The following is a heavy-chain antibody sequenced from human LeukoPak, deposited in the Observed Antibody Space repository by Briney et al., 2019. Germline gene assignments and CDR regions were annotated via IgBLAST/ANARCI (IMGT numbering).Heavy chain of an antibody. CDR1: GRSISSYY. Sequence: SETLSLTCTASGRSISSYYWSSIQQPPGKGLEWIGYIYYSGSTNYNPSLKTRVTISVDTSKNQFSLKLSSVTAAGTAVYYCARGGSESYRNYYYMDVWGKGTTVTVSS. CDR3: ARGGSESYRNYYYMDV. CDR2: IYYSGST. D-gene: IGHD3-10*01. V-gene: IGHV4-59*01. J-gene: IGHJ6*03.